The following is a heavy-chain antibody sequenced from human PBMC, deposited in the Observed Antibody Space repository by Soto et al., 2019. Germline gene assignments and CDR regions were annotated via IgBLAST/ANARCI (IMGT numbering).Heavy chain of an antibody. J-gene: IGHJ4*02. CDR2: INAGNGNT. CDR3: ASSFLTGYSFDY. V-gene: IGHV1-3*01. CDR1: GYTFTSYA. Sequence: ASVKVSCKASGYTFTSYAMHWVRQAPGQRLEWMGWINAGNGNTKYSQKFQGRVTITRDTSASTAYMELSRLRSDDTAVYFCASSFLTGYSFDYWGQGTLVTVSS. D-gene: IGHD3-9*01.